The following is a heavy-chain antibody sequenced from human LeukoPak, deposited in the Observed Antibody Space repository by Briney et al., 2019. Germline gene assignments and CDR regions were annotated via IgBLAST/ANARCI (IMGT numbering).Heavy chain of an antibody. Sequence: GGSLRLSCAASGFMFSSNWMSWVRLAPGRGLEWVANIKEDGTETYYVDSVKGRFTISRDNAKNSLYLQMNSLRVEDTAVYYCAKEGRSLQTYWGQGTLVTVSS. D-gene: IGHD5-24*01. CDR2: IKEDGTET. CDR3: AKEGRSLQTY. J-gene: IGHJ4*02. V-gene: IGHV3-7*03. CDR1: GFMFSSNW.